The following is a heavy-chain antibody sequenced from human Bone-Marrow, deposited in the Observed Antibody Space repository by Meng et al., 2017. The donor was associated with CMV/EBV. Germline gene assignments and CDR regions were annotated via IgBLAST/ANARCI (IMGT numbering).Heavy chain of an antibody. CDR3: RVMVRGVPPSFFDY. Sequence: GESLKISCAASGFNLSSYAMHWVRQAPGKGLEWVAVISYDGSNKYYADSVKGRFTISRDNSKNTLYLQMNSLRAEDTAVYYCRVMVRGVPPSFFDYWGQGTLVTVSS. CDR1: GFNLSSYA. D-gene: IGHD3-10*01. CDR2: ISYDGSNK. J-gene: IGHJ4*02. V-gene: IGHV3-30-3*01.